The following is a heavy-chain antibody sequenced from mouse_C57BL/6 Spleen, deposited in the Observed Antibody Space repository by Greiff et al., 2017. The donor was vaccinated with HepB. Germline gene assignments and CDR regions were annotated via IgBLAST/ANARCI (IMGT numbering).Heavy chain of an antibody. V-gene: IGHV1-55*01. CDR2: IYPGSGST. CDR3: AREELEVVAKGDY. J-gene: IGHJ2*01. Sequence: QVQLQQSGAELVKPGASVKMSCKASGYTFTSYWITWVKQRPGQGLEWIGDIYPGSGSTNYNEKFKSKATLTVDTSSSTAYMQLSSLTSEDSAVYYCAREELEVVAKGDYWGQGTTLTVSS. CDR1: GYTFTSYW. D-gene: IGHD1-1*01.